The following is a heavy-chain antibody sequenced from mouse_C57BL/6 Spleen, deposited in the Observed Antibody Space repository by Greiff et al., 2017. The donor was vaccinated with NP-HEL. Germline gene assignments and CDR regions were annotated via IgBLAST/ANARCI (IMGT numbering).Heavy chain of an antibody. CDR1: GYAFSSSW. CDR2: IYPGDGDT. V-gene: IGHV1-82*01. D-gene: IGHD2-5*01. J-gene: IGHJ4*01. CDR3: AREASYYSNYEGYYYAMDY. Sequence: VQLQQSGPELVKPGASVKISCKASGYAFSSSWMNWVKQRPGKGLEWIGRIYPGDGDTNYNGKFKGKATLTADKSSSTAYMQLSSLTSEDSAVYFCAREASYYSNYEGYYYAMDYWGQGTSVTVSS.